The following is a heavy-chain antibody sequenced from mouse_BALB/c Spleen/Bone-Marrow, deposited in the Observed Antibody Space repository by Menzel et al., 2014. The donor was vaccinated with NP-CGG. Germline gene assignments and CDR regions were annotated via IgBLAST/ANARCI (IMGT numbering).Heavy chain of an antibody. D-gene: IGHD2-10*01. V-gene: IGHV1-9*01. J-gene: IGHJ4*01. Sequence: QVQLKESGAELMKPGASMKISCKATGYTFSSYWIEWVKQRPGHGLEWIGEILPGSGSTNYSERFKGEATFTADTSSNTAYMQLSSLTSEDSAVYYCARAYYVNYDAMDYWGQGTSVTVSS. CDR3: ARAYYVNYDAMDY. CDR1: GYTFSSYW. CDR2: ILPGSGST.